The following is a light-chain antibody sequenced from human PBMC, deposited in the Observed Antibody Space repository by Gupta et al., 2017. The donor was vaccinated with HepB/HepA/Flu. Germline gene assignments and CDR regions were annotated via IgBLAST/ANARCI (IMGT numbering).Light chain of an antibody. CDR1: QSISSW. CDR2: TAS. V-gene: IGKV1-5*03. Sequence: DTQMTQSPSTLSASVGDRVTITCRASQSISSWLAWYQQKPGKAPKLLIYTASSLESGGPSRFSGSGSGTEFTLTISSLQPDDFAAYYCQQYNSYSAITFGPGTKVDIK. CDR3: QQYNSYSAIT. J-gene: IGKJ3*01.